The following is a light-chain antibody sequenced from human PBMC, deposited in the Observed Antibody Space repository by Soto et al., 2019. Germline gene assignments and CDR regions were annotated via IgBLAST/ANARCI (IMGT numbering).Light chain of an antibody. CDR3: QQYSNWPRT. V-gene: IGKV3-15*01. Sequence: DIVMTQSPATLSLSPGEGATLSCRASQSVRSNLGWYQQKPGQAPSLLIYGASTRATGIPDRFSGCGSGTEFTLTISSLQSEDFAVYYCQQYSNWPRTFGQGTKVEIK. J-gene: IGKJ1*01. CDR1: QSVRSN. CDR2: GAS.